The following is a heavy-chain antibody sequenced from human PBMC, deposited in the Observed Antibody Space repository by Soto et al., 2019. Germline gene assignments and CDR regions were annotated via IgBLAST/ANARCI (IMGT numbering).Heavy chain of an antibody. CDR3: ARDKLVPYYYYGMDV. CDR1: GSTFSSYD. Sequence: PGGSLRLSCAASGSTFSSYDMHWVRQATGKGLEWVSAIGTAGDTYYPGSVKGRFTISRENAKNSLYLQMNSLRAEDTAVYYCARDKLVPYYYYGMDVWGQGTTVTVSS. D-gene: IGHD6-13*01. J-gene: IGHJ6*02. V-gene: IGHV3-13*01. CDR2: IGTAGDT.